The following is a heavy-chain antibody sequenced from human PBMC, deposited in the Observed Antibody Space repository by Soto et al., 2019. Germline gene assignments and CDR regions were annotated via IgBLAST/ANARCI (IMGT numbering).Heavy chain of an antibody. J-gene: IGHJ4*02. CDR3: ARGPYGDYRALLYVRFDY. D-gene: IGHD4-17*01. V-gene: IGHV3-21*01. CDR1: WVTCSNHS. CDR2: ISSSSSYI. Sequence: PVLPLRLSWTAAWVTCSNHSSNCVRQEPRKGLEWVSSISSSSSYIYYADSVKGRFTISRDNAKNSLYLQMNSLRAEDTAVYYCARGPYGDYRALLYVRFDYWGQGTLVTVSS.